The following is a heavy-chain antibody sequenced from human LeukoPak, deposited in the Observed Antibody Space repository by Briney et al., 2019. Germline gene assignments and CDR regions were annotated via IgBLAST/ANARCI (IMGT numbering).Heavy chain of an antibody. CDR3: VRLSGDITVYDL. V-gene: IGHV3-7*01. Sequence: GGSLRLSCAASGFTLSSCWMSWVRQAPGRGLGWVASINRDGSTEKYVDSMQGRFTVSRDNAKNSLYLQLNRLRVDDTAVCYFVRLSGDITVYDLWGWGTLVTVSS. CDR2: INRDGSTE. J-gene: IGHJ4*02. D-gene: IGHD1-20*01. CDR1: GFTLSSCW.